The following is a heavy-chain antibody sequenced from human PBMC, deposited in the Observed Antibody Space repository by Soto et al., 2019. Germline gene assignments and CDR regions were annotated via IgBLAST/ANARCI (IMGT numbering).Heavy chain of an antibody. V-gene: IGHV3-23*01. J-gene: IGHJ4*01. CDR2: ISGSGGST. CDR1: GFTFSSYA. CDR3: ASPHPDYYGSGTHVQHFDY. D-gene: IGHD3-10*01. Sequence: PGGSLRLSCAASGFTFSSYAMSWVRQAPGKGLEWVSAISGSGGSTYYADSVKGRFTISRDNSKNTLYLQMNSLRAEDTAVYYCASPHPDYYGSGTHVQHFDYWGQGTLVTVSS.